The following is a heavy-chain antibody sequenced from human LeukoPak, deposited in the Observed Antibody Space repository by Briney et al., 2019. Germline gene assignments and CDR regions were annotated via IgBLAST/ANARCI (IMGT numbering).Heavy chain of an antibody. D-gene: IGHD1-7*01. J-gene: IGHJ4*02. CDR1: GGSFSGYY. V-gene: IGHV4-34*01. CDR3: ARKQTGTMYDV. Sequence: PSQTLSLTCAVYGGSFSGYYWSWIRQPPGKGLEWIGEITHNGSTSYNPSLKGRATISVDTSKNQFSLQLSSVTAADTAVYYCARKQTGTMYDVWGQGTQVTVSS. CDR2: ITHNGST.